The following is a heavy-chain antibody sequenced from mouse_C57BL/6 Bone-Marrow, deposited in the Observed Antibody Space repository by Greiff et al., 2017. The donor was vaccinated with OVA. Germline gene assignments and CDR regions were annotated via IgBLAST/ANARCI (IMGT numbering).Heavy chain of an antibody. V-gene: IGHV1-81*01. J-gene: IGHJ2*01. CDR2: IYPRSGNT. CDR1: GYTFTSYG. D-gene: IGHD4-1*01. Sequence: QVQLKESGAELARPGASVKLSCKASGYTFTSYGISWVKQRTGQGLEWIGEIYPRSGNTYYNEKFKGKATLTADKSSSTAYMELRSLTSEDSAVYFCARETGSDDWGQGTTLTVSS. CDR3: ARETGSDD.